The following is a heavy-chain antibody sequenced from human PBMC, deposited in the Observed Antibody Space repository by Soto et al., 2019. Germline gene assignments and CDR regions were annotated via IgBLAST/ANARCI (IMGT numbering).Heavy chain of an antibody. CDR2: MNPNSGIT. V-gene: IGHV1-8*01. Sequence: QVQLVQSGAEVKKPGASVKVSCQASGYSFTSYDINWVRQAPGQGLEWMGWMNPNSGITGYAQKFRGRVTMTRDTSLNTAYMELSSLRSDDTAVYYCARGFYFYLHNPGGNWGQGTLVTVSS. J-gene: IGHJ4*02. D-gene: IGHD3-3*01. CDR1: GYSFTSYD. CDR3: ARGFYFYLHNPGGN.